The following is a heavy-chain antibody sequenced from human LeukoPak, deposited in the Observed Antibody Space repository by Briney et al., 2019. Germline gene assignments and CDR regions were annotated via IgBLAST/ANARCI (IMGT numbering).Heavy chain of an antibody. CDR2: ISGSGGST. CDR3: ASHSSGWYYFDY. Sequence: PGGSLRLSCAASGFTFSGYAMSWVRQAPGKGLEWVSAISGSGGSTYYADSVKGRFTISRDNSKNTLYLQMNSLRAEDTAVYYCASHSSGWYYFDYWGQGTLVTVSS. D-gene: IGHD6-19*01. V-gene: IGHV3-23*01. CDR1: GFTFSGYA. J-gene: IGHJ4*02.